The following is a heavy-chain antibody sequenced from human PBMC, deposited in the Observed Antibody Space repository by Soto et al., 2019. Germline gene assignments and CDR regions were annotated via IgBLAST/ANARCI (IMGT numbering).Heavy chain of an antibody. V-gene: IGHV3-23*01. CDR2: ISGSGGST. D-gene: IGHD3-10*01. CDR3: AKVARVRGVIISHGSVEYYFDY. J-gene: IGHJ4*02. Sequence: GGSLRLSCAASGFTFSSYAMSWVRQAPGKGLEWVSAISGSGGSTYYADSAKGRFTISRDNSKNTLYLQMNSLRAEDTAVYYCAKVARVRGVIISHGSVEYYFDYWGQGTLVTVSS. CDR1: GFTFSSYA.